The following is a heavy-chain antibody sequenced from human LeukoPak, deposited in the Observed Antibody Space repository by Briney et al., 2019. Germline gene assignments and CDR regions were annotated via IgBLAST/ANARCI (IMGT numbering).Heavy chain of an antibody. CDR1: GFTFSSYW. CDR3: ARDLSGVTGYTYGRGIDY. CDR2: IKKDGSER. Sequence: GGSLRLSCAASGFTFSSYWMSWVRQAPGKGLEWVANIKKDGSERYYVDSVKGRFTISRDNAKTSLHLQMNSLRAEDTAVYYCARDLSGVTGYTYGRGIDYWGQGTLVTVSS. D-gene: IGHD5-18*01. V-gene: IGHV3-7*01. J-gene: IGHJ4*02.